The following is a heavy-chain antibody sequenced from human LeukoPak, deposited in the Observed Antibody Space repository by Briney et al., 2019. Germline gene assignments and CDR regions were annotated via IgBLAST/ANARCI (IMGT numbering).Heavy chain of an antibody. J-gene: IGHJ3*02. Sequence: SETLSLTCAVSDDSFSSHYWTWIRQPPGKGLEWIGYISYIGSTNYNPSLKRRVTISIDTSRNQFSLRLSSVTAADTAVYYCARDLVTVTKGFDIWGQGTMVSVSS. CDR3: ARDLVTVTKGFDI. CDR1: DDSFSSHY. CDR2: ISYIGST. D-gene: IGHD4-17*01. V-gene: IGHV4-59*11.